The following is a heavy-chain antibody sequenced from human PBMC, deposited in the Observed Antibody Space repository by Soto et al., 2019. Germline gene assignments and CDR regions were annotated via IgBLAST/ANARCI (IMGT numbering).Heavy chain of an antibody. D-gene: IGHD3-22*01. V-gene: IGHV4-39*01. CDR2: IYYSGST. CDR3: ARLPSYYDSSGYFRGNYYYYGMDV. Sequence: SETLSLTCTVSGGSISSSSYYWGWIRQPPGKGLEWIGSIYYSGSTYYNPSLKSRVTISVDTSKNQFSLKLSSVTAADTAVYYCARLPSYYDSSGYFRGNYYYYGMDVWGQGTTVTVSS. CDR1: GGSISSSSYY. J-gene: IGHJ6*02.